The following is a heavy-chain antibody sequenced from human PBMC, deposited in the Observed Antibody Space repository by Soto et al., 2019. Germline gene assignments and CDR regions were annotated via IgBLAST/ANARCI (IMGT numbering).Heavy chain of an antibody. D-gene: IGHD3-10*01. CDR2: IYHSGST. V-gene: IGHV4-30-2*01. J-gene: IGHJ5*02. Sequence: SETLSLTCAVSGGSISSGGYSWSWIRQPPGKGLEWIGYIYHSGSTYYNPSLKSRVTISVDRSKNQFSLKLSSVTAADTAVYYCAGSRPGSRSYYSEGWVRWFDPWGQGTLVTVSS. CDR1: GGSISSGGYS. CDR3: AGSRPGSRSYYSEGWVRWFDP.